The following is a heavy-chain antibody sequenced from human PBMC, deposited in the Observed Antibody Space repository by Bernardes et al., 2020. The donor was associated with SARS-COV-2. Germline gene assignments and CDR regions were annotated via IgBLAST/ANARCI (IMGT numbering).Heavy chain of an antibody. J-gene: IGHJ6*02. CDR2: ISSSSSYI. Sequence: GGSLRLSCAASGFTFSSYSMNWVRQAPGKGLEWVSSISSSSSYIYYADSVKGRFTISRDNAKNSLYLQMNSLRAEDTAVYYCARDGGGVVVPAAAMYYYYGMDVWGQGTTVTVSS. V-gene: IGHV3-21*01. D-gene: IGHD2-2*01. CDR3: ARDGGGVVVPAAAMYYYYGMDV. CDR1: GFTFSSYS.